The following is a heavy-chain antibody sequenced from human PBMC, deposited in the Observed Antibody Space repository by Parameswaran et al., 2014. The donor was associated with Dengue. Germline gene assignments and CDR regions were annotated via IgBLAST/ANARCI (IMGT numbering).Heavy chain of an antibody. J-gene: IGHJ4*02. CDR2: ISGSGGST. D-gene: IGHD2-2*02. Sequence: SNARGCARCPERGWSGSLAISGSGGSTYYADSVKGRFTISRDNSKNTLYLQMNSLRAEDTAVYYCAKNGYCSSTSCYTFDVLDPCFGYWGQGTLVTVSS. CDR3: AKNGYCSSTSCYTFDVLDPCFGY. CDR1: SNA. V-gene: IGHV3-23*01.